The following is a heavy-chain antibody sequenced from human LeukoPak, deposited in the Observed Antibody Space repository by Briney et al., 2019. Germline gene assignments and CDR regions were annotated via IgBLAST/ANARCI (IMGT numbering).Heavy chain of an antibody. J-gene: IGHJ4*02. CDR1: GYTFTSYY. Sequence: APVKVSCKASGYTFTSYYIHWVRQAPGQGLEWMGIINPSGGSTSCAQMFQGRVIMTRDTSTSTVYMELNSLRSEDTAVYYCARAWIAVTGTGLDFWGQGTLVTVSS. CDR2: INPSGGST. CDR3: ARAWIAVTGTGLDF. V-gene: IGHV1-46*01. D-gene: IGHD6-19*01.